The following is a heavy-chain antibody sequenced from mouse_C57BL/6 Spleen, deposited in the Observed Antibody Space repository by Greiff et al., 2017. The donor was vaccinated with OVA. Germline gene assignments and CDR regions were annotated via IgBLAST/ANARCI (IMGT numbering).Heavy chain of an antibody. J-gene: IGHJ2*01. Sequence: QVQLQQPGAELVKPGASVKLSCKASGYTFTSYWMHWVKQRPGRGLEWIGRIDPNSGGTKYNEKFKSKATLTVDKPSSTAYMQLSSLTSEDSAVYYCARATTVAVTEGYYFDYWGKGTTLTVSS. V-gene: IGHV1-72*01. CDR3: ARATTVAVTEGYYFDY. CDR1: GYTFTSYW. CDR2: IDPNSGGT. D-gene: IGHD1-1*01.